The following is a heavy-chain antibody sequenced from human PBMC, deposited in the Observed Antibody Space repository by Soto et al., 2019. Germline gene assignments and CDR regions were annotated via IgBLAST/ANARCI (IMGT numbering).Heavy chain of an antibody. D-gene: IGHD6-6*01. CDR3: VRGRRFISSSSALTH. J-gene: IGHJ4*02. V-gene: IGHV4-34*01. CDR1: GGSFSGYY. Sequence: QVQLQQWGAGLLKPSETLSLTCAVYGGSFSGYYWSWIRQPPGKGLEWIGEINHSGSTNYNPSLKSRVTISVETSKNQFALKLSSVTAADTAVYYCVRGRRFISSSSALTHWGQGTLVTVSS. CDR2: INHSGST.